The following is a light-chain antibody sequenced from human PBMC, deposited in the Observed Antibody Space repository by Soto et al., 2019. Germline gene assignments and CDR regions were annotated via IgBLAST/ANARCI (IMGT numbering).Light chain of an antibody. Sequence: EIVMTQSPGTLSLSPGETANLSCRASQTIGRNYLAWYQQKPGQTPRLLIYYISTRAADIPARFSGSGFGTDFTLTISSLQSEDSGVYYCQQHSQWPITFGQGTRLEIK. CDR1: QTIGRN. CDR3: QQHSQWPIT. CDR2: YIS. J-gene: IGKJ5*01. V-gene: IGKV3-15*01.